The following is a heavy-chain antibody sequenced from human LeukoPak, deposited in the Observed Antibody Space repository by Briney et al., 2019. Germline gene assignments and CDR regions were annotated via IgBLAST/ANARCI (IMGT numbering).Heavy chain of an antibody. D-gene: IGHD4-17*01. CDR1: GYTFTGYY. CDR2: INPNSGGT. J-gene: IGHJ4*02. CDR3: ARDPAAVTTIYDY. V-gene: IGHV1-2*04. Sequence: ASVKVSCKASGYTFTGYYMHWVRQAPGQGLEWMGWINPNSGGTNYAQKFQGWVTMTRDTSISTAYMELSRLRSDDTAVYYCARDPAAVTTIYDYWGQGTLVTVSS.